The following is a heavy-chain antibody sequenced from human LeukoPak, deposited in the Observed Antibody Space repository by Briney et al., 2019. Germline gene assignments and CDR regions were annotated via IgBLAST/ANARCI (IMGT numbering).Heavy chain of an antibody. J-gene: IGHJ4*02. Sequence: GRSLRLSCAASGFTFNSYAIHWVRQAPGKGLEWVAVISYDGSNKYYAESVKGRFTISRDNSKNTLYLQLNSLRPDDTAVYHCARDQLAYSGYDTLFDYWGQGTLVTVSS. V-gene: IGHV3-30*04. CDR3: ARDQLAYSGYDTLFDY. CDR2: ISYDGSNK. D-gene: IGHD5-12*01. CDR1: GFTFNSYA.